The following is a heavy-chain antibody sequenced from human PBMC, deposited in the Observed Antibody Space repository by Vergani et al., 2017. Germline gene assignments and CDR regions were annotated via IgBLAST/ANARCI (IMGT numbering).Heavy chain of an antibody. CDR1: GFTFSSYA. J-gene: IGHJ4*02. CDR2: IYYSGST. V-gene: IGHV4-59*01. Sequence: VQLLESGGGLVQPGGSLRLSCAASGFTFSSYAMSWVRQHPGKGLEWIGYIYYSGSTYYNPSLKSRVTISVDTSKNQFSLKLSSVTAADTAVYYCARGDSSGYYPNDWGQGTLVTVSS. D-gene: IGHD3-22*01. CDR3: ARGDSSGYYPND.